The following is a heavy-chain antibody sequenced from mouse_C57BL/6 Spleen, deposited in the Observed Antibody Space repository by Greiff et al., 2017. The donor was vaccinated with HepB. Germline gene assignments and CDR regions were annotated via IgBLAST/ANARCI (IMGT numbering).Heavy chain of an antibody. CDR1: GYTFTSYD. CDR2: IYPRDGST. CDR3: ARRKITTGYYFDY. V-gene: IGHV1-85*01. Sequence: QVQLKESGPELVKPGASVKLSCKASGYTFTSYDINWVKQRPGQGLEWIGWIYPRDGSTKYNEKFKGKATLTVDTSSSTAYMELHSLTSEDSAVYFCARRKITTGYYFDYWGQGTTLTVSS. J-gene: IGHJ2*01. D-gene: IGHD2-4*01.